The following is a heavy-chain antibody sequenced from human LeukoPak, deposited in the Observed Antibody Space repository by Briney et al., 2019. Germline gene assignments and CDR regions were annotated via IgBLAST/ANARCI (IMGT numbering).Heavy chain of an antibody. CDR1: GYTCTSYD. V-gene: IGHV1-8*03. J-gene: IGHJ4*02. CDR3: ARGGSSYYFDY. Sequence: VASVKVSCKASGYTCTSYDINWVRQATGQGLEWMGWMNPNSGNTGYAQKFQGRVTITRNTSISTAYMELSSLRSEDTAVYYCARGGSSYYFDYWGQGTLVTVSS. D-gene: IGHD6-6*01. CDR2: MNPNSGNT.